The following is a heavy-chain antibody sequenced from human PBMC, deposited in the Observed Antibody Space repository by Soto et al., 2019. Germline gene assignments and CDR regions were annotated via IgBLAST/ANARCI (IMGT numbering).Heavy chain of an antibody. CDR3: ARDLRFWSGYYYHYYYGMDV. D-gene: IGHD3-3*01. Sequence: QVQLVQSGAEVKKPGSSVKVSCKASGGTFSSYAISWVRQAPGQGLEWMGGIIPIFGTANYAQKFQDRVTITADESTSTAYMELSSLRSEDTAVYYCARDLRFWSGYYYHYYYGMDVWGQGTTVTVSS. J-gene: IGHJ6*02. V-gene: IGHV1-69*01. CDR2: IIPIFGTA. CDR1: GGTFSSYA.